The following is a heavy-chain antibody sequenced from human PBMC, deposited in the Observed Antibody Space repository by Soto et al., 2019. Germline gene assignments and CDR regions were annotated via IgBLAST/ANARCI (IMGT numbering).Heavy chain of an antibody. J-gene: IGHJ3*02. V-gene: IGHV4-59*01. CDR1: GGSISSYY. Sequence: SETLSLTSTVSGGSISSYYWSWIRQPPGKGLEWIGYIYYSGSTNYNPSLKSRVTISVDTSKNQFSLKLSSVTAADTAVYYCASTAYSSSWDGDAFDIWGQGTMVTVSS. D-gene: IGHD6-13*01. CDR2: IYYSGST. CDR3: ASTAYSSSWDGDAFDI.